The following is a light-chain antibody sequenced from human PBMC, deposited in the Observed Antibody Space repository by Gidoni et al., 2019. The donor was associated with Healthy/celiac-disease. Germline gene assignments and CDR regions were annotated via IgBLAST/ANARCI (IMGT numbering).Light chain of an antibody. CDR2: DAS. V-gene: IGKV3-11*01. CDR1: QSVSSY. CDR3: QQRSNWPLT. Sequence: EIVLTQSPATLSLSPGERATLSCRASQSVSSYLAWYQQKPGQAHRLLIDDASNRATGIPARFSGSGSGTDFTLTISSLEPEDFAVYYCQQRSNWPLTFGGXTKVEIK. J-gene: IGKJ4*01.